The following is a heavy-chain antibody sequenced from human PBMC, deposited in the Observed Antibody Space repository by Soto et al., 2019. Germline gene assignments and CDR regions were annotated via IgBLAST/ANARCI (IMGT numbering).Heavy chain of an antibody. V-gene: IGHV3-30*18. CDR2: ISYDGSNK. CDR3: AKEEYFCSCYPEQYHFDY. CDR1: GFTFSSYG. Sequence: PGGSLRLSCAASGFTFSSYGMHWVRQAPGKGLEWVAVISYDGSNKYYADSVKGRFTISRDNSKNTLYLQMNSLRAEDTAVYYCAKEEYFCSCYPEQYHFDYCGQRTLVPVSS. D-gene: IGHD3-3*01. J-gene: IGHJ4*02.